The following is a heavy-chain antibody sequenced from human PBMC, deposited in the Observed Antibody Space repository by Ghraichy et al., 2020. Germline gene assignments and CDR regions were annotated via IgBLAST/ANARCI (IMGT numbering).Heavy chain of an antibody. D-gene: IGHD3-3*01. CDR3: AQDLSRGIVIWGVGY. Sequence: GGSLRLSCAASGFTFTNYAMTWVRQAPGKGPEWVSTISGSGDSTYYADSVKGRFTISRDNSKNTLYLQVNSLRAEDTAVYYCAQDLSRGIVIWGVGYWGQGTLVTVS. CDR1: GFTFTNYA. CDR2: ISGSGDST. J-gene: IGHJ4*02. V-gene: IGHV3-23*01.